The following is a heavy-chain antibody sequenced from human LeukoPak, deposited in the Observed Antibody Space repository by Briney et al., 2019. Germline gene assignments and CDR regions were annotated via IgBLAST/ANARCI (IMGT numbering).Heavy chain of an antibody. CDR1: GDLITGSTYY. D-gene: IGHD3-22*01. J-gene: IGHJ4*02. Sequence: KPSETLSLTCTVSGDLITGSTYYWGWIRQPPGKGLEWIGSRYYSGSTYANPSLRSRVTMSADTSKTKCSLNLRSVSAADTAVYYWGRQYYDSTGYYYFDYWGQGTLVTVSS. V-gene: IGHV4-39*01. CDR2: RYYSGST. CDR3: GRQYYDSTGYYYFDY.